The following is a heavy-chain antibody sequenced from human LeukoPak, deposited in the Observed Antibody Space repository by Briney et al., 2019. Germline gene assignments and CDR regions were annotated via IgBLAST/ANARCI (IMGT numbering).Heavy chain of an antibody. CDR1: GXSIINXXY. V-gene: IGHV4-38-2*02. J-gene: IGHJ1*01. D-gene: IGHD3-22*01. CDR2: IYHSGST. Sequence: SXXLSXTXTVSGXSIINXXYWGWIRXXXXXGLEWIGSIYHSGSTYYNPSLKSRVTISVDTSKNQFSLKLNSVTAADTAVYYCARAVDSSGFSSFQHWGQGTLVTVSS. CDR3: ARAVDSSGFSSFQH.